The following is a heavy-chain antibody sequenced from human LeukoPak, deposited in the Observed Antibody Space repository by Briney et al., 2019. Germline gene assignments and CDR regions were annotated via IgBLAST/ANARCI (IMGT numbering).Heavy chain of an antibody. CDR2: FYNRGSP. CDR3: ARQFDY. J-gene: IGHJ4*02. Sequence: SETLSLTCSVSGGSITSGDYHWGWNRQSPGKGLEWIGSFYNRGSPYYNPSLKSRVTISLDTSKNQYSLKLTSVTAADTAIYYCARQFDYWGPGTLVTVSS. CDR1: GGSITSGDYH. V-gene: IGHV4-39*01.